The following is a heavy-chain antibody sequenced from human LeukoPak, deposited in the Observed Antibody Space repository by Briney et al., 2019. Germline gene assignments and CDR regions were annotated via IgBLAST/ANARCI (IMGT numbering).Heavy chain of an antibody. Sequence: GGSRRLSCAASGFTFSSYAMSWVRQAPGKGLEWVSAISGSGGSTYYADSVKGRFTISRDNSKNTLYLQMNSLRAEDTAVYYCAVRGYYDFWSGYRLPYYFDYWGQGTLVTVSS. V-gene: IGHV3-23*01. J-gene: IGHJ4*02. CDR1: GFTFSSYA. D-gene: IGHD3-3*01. CDR3: AVRGYYDFWSGYRLPYYFDY. CDR2: ISGSGGST.